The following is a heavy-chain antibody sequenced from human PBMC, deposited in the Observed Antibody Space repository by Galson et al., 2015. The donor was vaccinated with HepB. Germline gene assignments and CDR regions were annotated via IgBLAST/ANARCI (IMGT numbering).Heavy chain of an antibody. CDR1: GFTFSSYG. CDR2: IWYDGSNK. J-gene: IGHJ2*01. CDR3: ARAPHRMLISSPLFDI. Sequence: SLRLSCAASGFTFSSYGMHWVRQAPGKGLEWVAVIWYDGSNKFYADYVKGRFTISRDNSKNTLYLRMNSLRAEDTAVYYCARAPHRMLISSPLFDIWGRGTLVTVSS. V-gene: IGHV3-33*01. D-gene: IGHD3-16*02.